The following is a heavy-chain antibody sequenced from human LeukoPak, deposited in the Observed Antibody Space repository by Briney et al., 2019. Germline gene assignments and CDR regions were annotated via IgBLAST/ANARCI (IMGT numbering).Heavy chain of an antibody. CDR1: GYSISSGYY. V-gene: IGHV4-38-2*01. Sequence: SETLSLTRAVSGYSISSGYYWGWIRQPPGKGLEWIGSIYHSGSTYYNPSLKSRVTISVDTSKNQFSLKLSSVTAADTAVYYCARHASSSSLDYWGQGTLVTVSS. CDR2: IYHSGST. D-gene: IGHD6-13*01. J-gene: IGHJ4*02. CDR3: ARHASSSSLDY.